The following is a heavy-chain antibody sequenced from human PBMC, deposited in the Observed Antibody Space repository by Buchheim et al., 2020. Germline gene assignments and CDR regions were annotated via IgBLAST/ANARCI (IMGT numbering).Heavy chain of an antibody. V-gene: IGHV3-33*01. D-gene: IGHD2-2*01. CDR1: GFTFSGYG. J-gene: IGHJ4*02. CDR2: IWYDGSNK. CDR3: ARDHGCSSTGCYSAGEFDY. Sequence: QVQLVESGGGVVQPGRSLRLSCAASGFTFSGYGMHWVRQAPGKGLEWLAVIWYDGSNKYYADSVKGRFTISRDNSKNPLYLQMNSLRAEDTALYYCARDHGCSSTGCYSAGEFDYWGQGTL.